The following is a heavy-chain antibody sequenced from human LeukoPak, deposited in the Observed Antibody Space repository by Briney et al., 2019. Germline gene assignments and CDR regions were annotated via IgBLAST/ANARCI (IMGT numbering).Heavy chain of an antibody. Sequence: GGSLRLSCAASGFTFSSYWMHWVRQAPGEGLVWVSRIKSDGSVTWYADSVKGRFTISRDNSKNTLYLQMNSLRAEDTAVYYCARASDYYGSGSQYGMDVWGQGTTVTVSS. CDR3: ARASDYYGSGSQYGMDV. J-gene: IGHJ6*02. CDR2: IKSDGSVT. CDR1: GFTFSSYW. D-gene: IGHD3-10*01. V-gene: IGHV3-74*01.